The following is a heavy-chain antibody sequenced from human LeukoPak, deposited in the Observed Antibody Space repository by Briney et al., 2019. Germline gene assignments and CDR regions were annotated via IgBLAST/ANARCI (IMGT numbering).Heavy chain of an antibody. CDR2: ISSSGSTI. J-gene: IGHJ6*03. CDR1: GFTFSSYE. Sequence: GGSLRLSCAASGFTFSSYEMNWVRRAPGKGLEWVSYISSSGSTIYYADSVKGRFTISRDNAKNSLYLQMNSLRAEDTAVYYCARDGQWLTLYYYYYMDVWGKGTTVTVSS. CDR3: ARDGQWLTLYYYYYMDV. V-gene: IGHV3-48*03. D-gene: IGHD6-19*01.